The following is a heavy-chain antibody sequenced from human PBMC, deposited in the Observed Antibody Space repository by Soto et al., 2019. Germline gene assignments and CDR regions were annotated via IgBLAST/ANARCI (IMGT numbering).Heavy chain of an antibody. CDR1: GGSISSGDYY. Sequence: SETLSLTCTVSGGSISSGDYYWSWIRQPPGKGLEWIGYIYYSGSTYYNPSLKSRVTISVDTSKNQFSLKLSSVTAADTAVYYCARGGVERVATAIDYWGQGTLVTVSS. CDR3: ARGGVERVATAIDY. J-gene: IGHJ4*02. V-gene: IGHV4-30-4*01. CDR2: IYYSGST. D-gene: IGHD5-12*01.